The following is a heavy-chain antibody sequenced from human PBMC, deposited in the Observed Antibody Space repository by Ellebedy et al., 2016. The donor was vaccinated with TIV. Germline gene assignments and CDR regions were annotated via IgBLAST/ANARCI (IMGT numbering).Heavy chain of an antibody. J-gene: IGHJ4*02. V-gene: IGHV1-18*04. D-gene: IGHD1-26*01. CDR3: ARYSEGGKYY. Sequence: AASVKVSCKAYGYTLISYGINWVRQAPGQGLEWMGWINPYNGNTNYAHKFQDRVTMTTDTFTSTAYMELRSLRSDDTAVYYCARYSEGGKYYWGQGSLVTVSS. CDR1: GYTLISYG. CDR2: INPYNGNT.